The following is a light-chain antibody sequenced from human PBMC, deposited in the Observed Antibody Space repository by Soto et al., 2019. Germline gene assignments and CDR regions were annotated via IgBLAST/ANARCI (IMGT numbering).Light chain of an antibody. V-gene: IGKV3-15*01. J-gene: IGKJ1*01. Sequence: ETVMTQSPATLSVSPGERATHSCRASQSVSSNLAWYQQKPGQAPRLLIYGASTRATGIPARFSGSGSGTEYTLTISSLQSEDSAVYFCQQYNDWPPVTFGQGTKVDIK. CDR2: GAS. CDR3: QQYNDWPPVT. CDR1: QSVSSN.